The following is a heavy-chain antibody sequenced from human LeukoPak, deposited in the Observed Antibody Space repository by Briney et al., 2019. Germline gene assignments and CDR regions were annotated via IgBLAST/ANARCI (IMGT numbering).Heavy chain of an antibody. CDR2: ISWDGGST. J-gene: IGHJ6*03. CDR3: AKGRIEAGSRYYYYYMDV. Sequence: GGSLRLSCAASGFTFSSYSMNWVRQAPGKGLEWVSLISWDGGSTYYADSVKGRFTISRDNSKNSLYLQMNSLRAEDTALYYCAKGRIEAGSRYYYYYMDVWGKGTTVTVSS. CDR1: GFTFSSYS. D-gene: IGHD2/OR15-2a*01. V-gene: IGHV3-43D*03.